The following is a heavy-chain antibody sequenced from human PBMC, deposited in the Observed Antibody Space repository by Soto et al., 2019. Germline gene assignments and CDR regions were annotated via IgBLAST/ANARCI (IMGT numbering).Heavy chain of an antibody. Sequence: QVQLQESGPGLVKPSQTLSLTCTVSGGSISSGGYYWSWIRQHPGKGPEWIGYLYYSGSTYYNPSLKSRVNISVDTSKTRFSLKLSSVTAADTAVYYCAREGGLYYYDSSCVRRGDAFDIWGQGTMVTVSS. J-gene: IGHJ3*02. CDR1: GGSISSGGYY. CDR3: AREGGLYYYDSSCVRRGDAFDI. V-gene: IGHV4-31*03. CDR2: LYYSGST. D-gene: IGHD3-22*01.